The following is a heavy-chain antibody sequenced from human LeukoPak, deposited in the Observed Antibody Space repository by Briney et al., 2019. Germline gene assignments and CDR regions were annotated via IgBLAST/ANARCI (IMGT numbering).Heavy chain of an antibody. Sequence: PSETLSLTCTVSGASISNSSSYWGWIRQPPGKGLEWIGNIYYSGSAYYNPSLKSRVTISVDTSKNQFSLKLSSVTAADTAVYYCARSTAYYPGLGFDPWGQGTLVTVSS. CDR1: GASISNSSSY. V-gene: IGHV4-39*07. J-gene: IGHJ5*02. CDR3: ARSTAYYPGLGFDP. D-gene: IGHD2-21*01. CDR2: IYYSGSA.